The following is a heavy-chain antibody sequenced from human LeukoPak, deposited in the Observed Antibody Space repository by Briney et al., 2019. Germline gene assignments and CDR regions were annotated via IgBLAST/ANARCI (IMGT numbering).Heavy chain of an antibody. V-gene: IGHV3-23*01. CDR3: AKDRFFYDSSGYYSDHGAFDI. Sequence: GGSLRLSCAASGFTFSSYWMRWVRQAPGKGLEWVSAISGSGGSTYYADSVKGRFTISRDNSKNTLYLQMNSLRAEDTAVYYCAKDRFFYDSSGYYSDHGAFDIWGQGTMVTVSS. J-gene: IGHJ3*02. CDR2: ISGSGGST. D-gene: IGHD3-22*01. CDR1: GFTFSSYW.